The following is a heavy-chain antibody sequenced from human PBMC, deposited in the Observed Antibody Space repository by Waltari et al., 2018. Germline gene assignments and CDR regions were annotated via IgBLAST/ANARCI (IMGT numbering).Heavy chain of an antibody. J-gene: IGHJ6*03. CDR2: IYYSGST. CDR1: GGSISSYY. D-gene: IGHD4-17*01. Sequence: QVQLQESGPGLVKPSETLSLTCTVSGGSISSYYWSWIRQPPGKGLEWIGYIYYSGSTNYNPSLKSRVTISVDTSKNQFSLKLSSVTAADTAVYYCAGAVTTNSTYYYYYYMDVWGKGTTVTVSS. V-gene: IGHV4-59*01. CDR3: AGAVTTNSTYYYYYYMDV.